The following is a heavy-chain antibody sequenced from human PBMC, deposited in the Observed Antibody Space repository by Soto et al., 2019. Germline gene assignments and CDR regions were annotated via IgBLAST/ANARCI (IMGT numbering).Heavy chain of an antibody. Sequence: ASVKVSCKASGYTFTSYAMHWVRQAPGQRLEWMGWINAGNGNTKYSQKFQGRVTITRDTSASTAYMELTSLRSEDTAVYYCARGECFGVVRAAFAFWGRGSSDPVSA. J-gene: IGHJ4*02. CDR3: ARGECFGVVRAAFAF. CDR2: INAGNGNT. CDR1: GYTFTSYA. D-gene: IGHD3-3*01. V-gene: IGHV1-3*01.